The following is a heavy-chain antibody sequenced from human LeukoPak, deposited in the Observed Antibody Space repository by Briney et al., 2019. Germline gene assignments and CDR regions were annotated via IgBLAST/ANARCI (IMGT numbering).Heavy chain of an antibody. CDR3: AKMPGAFDP. V-gene: IGHV4-4*02. J-gene: IGHJ5*02. Sequence: SGTLSLTCAVSGGSISSSNWWSWVRQPPGKGLEWIGEINHSGTTNYNPSLKSRVTISVDTSKNQLSLRLRYVTAADTAVYYCAKMPGAFDPWGQGTQVTVSS. CDR1: GGSISSSNW. CDR2: INHSGTT. D-gene: IGHD1-26*01.